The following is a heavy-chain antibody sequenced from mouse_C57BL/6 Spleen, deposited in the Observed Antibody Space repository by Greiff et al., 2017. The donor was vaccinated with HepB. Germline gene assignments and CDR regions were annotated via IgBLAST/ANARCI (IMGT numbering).Heavy chain of an antibody. D-gene: IGHD1-1*01. CDR1: GYAFSSYW. CDR2: IYPGDGDT. CDR3: AREAYGSSYFDV. Sequence: VQLVESGAELVKPGASVKISCKASGYAFSSYWMNWVKQRPGKGLEWIGQIYPGDGDTNYNGKFKGKATLTADKSSSTAYMQLSSLTSEDSAVYFCAREAYGSSYFDVWGTGTTVTVSS. J-gene: IGHJ1*03. V-gene: IGHV1-80*01.